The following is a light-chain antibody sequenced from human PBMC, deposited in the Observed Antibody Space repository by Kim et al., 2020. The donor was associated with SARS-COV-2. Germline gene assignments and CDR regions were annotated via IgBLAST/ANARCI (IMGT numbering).Light chain of an antibody. V-gene: IGLV5-45*03. CDR1: SGINVGTYR. J-gene: IGLJ7*01. CDR2: YKSDSDK. Sequence: QPVLTQPSSLSASPGPSASLTCTLRSGINVGTYRIYWYQQKPGSPPQYLLRYKSDSDKQQGSGVPSRFSGSKDASANAGILLISGLQAEDEGDYYCMIWRSSAWVFGGGTQLTVL. CDR3: MIWRSSAWV.